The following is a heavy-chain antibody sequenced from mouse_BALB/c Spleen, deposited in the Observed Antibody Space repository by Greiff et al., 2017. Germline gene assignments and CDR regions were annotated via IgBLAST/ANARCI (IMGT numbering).Heavy chain of an antibody. Sequence: EVMLVESGAELVKPGASVKLSCTASGFNIKDTYMHWVKQRPEQGLEWIGRIDPANGNTKYDPKFQGKATITADTSSNTAYLQLSSLTSEDTAVYYCARCGYYAMDYWGQGTSVTVSS. CDR1: GFNIKDTY. V-gene: IGHV14-3*02. CDR3: ARCGYYAMDY. J-gene: IGHJ4*01. CDR2: IDPANGNT.